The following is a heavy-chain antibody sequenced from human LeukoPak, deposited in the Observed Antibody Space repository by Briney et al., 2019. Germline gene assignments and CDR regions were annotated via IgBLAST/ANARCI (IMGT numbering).Heavy chain of an antibody. CDR2: ISAYNGNT. V-gene: IGHV1-18*01. CDR3: ARDDYGGDSGLFDY. J-gene: IGHJ4*02. Sequence: ASVKVSCKASGYTFTSYGISWVRQAPGQGLEWMGWISAYNGNTNYAQRFQGRVTMTTDTSTSTAYMELRSLRSDDTAVYYCARDDYGGDSGLFDYWGQGTLVTVSS. D-gene: IGHD4-23*01. CDR1: GYTFTSYG.